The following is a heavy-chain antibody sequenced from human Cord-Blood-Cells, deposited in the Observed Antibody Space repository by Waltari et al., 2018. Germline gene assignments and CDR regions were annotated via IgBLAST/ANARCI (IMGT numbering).Heavy chain of an antibody. Sequence: QVQLVQSGAEVKKPGSSVKVSCKASGGTFSSYAISWVRQAPGQGLEWVGGIIPIFGTANYAQKFQGRVTITADESTSTAYMELSSLRSEDTAVYYCARDIAMTTVTINWFDPWGQGTLVTVSS. J-gene: IGHJ5*02. CDR3: ARDIAMTTVTINWFDP. CDR1: GGTFSSYA. V-gene: IGHV1-69*01. CDR2: IIPIFGTA. D-gene: IGHD4-4*01.